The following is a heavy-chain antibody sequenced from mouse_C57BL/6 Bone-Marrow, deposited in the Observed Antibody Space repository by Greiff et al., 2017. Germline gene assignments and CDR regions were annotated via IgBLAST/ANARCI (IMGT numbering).Heavy chain of an antibody. Sequence: QVQLQQPGAELVKPGASVKMSCKASGYTFTSYWITWVKQRPGQGLEWIGDIYPTSGRTNYNEKFKSKAILTLDTSSNAAYMQLSSLTSEESAVFYRARSGPLGRSFDYWGQGTTLPVSS. J-gene: IGHJ2*01. CDR2: IYPTSGRT. D-gene: IGHD4-1*01. V-gene: IGHV1-55*01. CDR1: GYTFTSYW. CDR3: ARSGPLGRSFDY.